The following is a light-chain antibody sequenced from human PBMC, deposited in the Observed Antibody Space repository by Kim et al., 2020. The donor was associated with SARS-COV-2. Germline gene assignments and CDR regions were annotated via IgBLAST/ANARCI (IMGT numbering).Light chain of an antibody. CDR2: GAS. J-gene: IGKJ1*01. V-gene: IGKV3-15*01. Sequence: YPGERASLSRCASQRVSSNLAWYQHEPGQAPRLLIYGASTRATGIPARFRGSGSGTEFTLTISSLQSEDFAVYYCQQYNNWPPGPFGQGTKVDIK. CDR1: QRVSSN. CDR3: QQYNNWPPGP.